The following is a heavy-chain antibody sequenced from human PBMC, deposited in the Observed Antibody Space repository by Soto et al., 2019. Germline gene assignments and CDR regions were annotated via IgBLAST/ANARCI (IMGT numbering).Heavy chain of an antibody. J-gene: IGHJ6*02. Sequence: GRSLRLSCAPSGFTVSSHYMSWVRQAPGKGLEWVSVINSGGSTYYADSVKGRFTISRDHSRNTLYLQMNSLRVEDTAVYYCAREVFCSSSSCQVRYGMDVWGQGTTVTVSS. CDR3: AREVFCSSSSCQVRYGMDV. D-gene: IGHD2-2*01. CDR1: GFTVSSHY. V-gene: IGHV3-53*01. CDR2: INSGGST.